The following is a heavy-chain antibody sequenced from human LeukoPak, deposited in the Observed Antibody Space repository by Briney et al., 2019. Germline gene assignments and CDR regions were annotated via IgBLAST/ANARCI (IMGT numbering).Heavy chain of an antibody. V-gene: IGHV3-64D*06. D-gene: IGHD1-26*01. CDR3: VKVSSTVGATYFDY. CDR2: ITNNGGTS. J-gene: IGHJ4*02. Sequence: GGSLRLSCSASGFTFSSYAMHWVRQAPGKGLDYISGITNNGGTSYHADSVKGRFTISRDNSKNTLYLQMSSLRAEDTAAYYCVKVSSTVGATYFDYWGQGTLVTVSS. CDR1: GFTFSSYA.